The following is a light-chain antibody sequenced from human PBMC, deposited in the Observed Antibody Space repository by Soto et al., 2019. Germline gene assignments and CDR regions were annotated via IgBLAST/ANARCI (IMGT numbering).Light chain of an antibody. J-gene: IGKJ2*02. CDR3: QQYGRAPCT. V-gene: IGKV3-20*01. CDR2: GAS. CDR1: QSISSSY. Sequence: EIVLTQAPGTLSLSPGEGVTLSCGASQSISSSYLAWYQQKPGQAPRLLIYGASSRATGVPDRFSGSGSGTDFTLTITRLEPEDFAVYYCQQYGRAPCTFGQGTKLEI.